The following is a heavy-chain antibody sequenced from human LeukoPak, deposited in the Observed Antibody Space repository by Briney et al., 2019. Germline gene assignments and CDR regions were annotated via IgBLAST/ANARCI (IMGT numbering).Heavy chain of an antibody. D-gene: IGHD3-22*01. CDR2: IYYSGST. V-gene: IGHV4-59*01. Sequence: SETLSLTCTVSGGSISSYYWSWIRQPPGKGLEWIGYIYYSGSTNYNPSLKSRVTISVDTSKNQFSLKLSFVTAADTAVYYCARYYYDSSGYYWKDAFDIWGQGTMVTVSS. J-gene: IGHJ3*02. CDR3: ARYYYDSSGYYWKDAFDI. CDR1: GGSISSYY.